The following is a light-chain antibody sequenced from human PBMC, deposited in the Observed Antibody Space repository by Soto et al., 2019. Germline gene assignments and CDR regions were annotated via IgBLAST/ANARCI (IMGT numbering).Light chain of an antibody. CDR3: QSYDISLHNYV. CDR1: TSNIGVPYD. CDR2: GDN. J-gene: IGLJ1*01. V-gene: IGLV1-40*01. Sequence: QSVLTQPPSVSGAPGQRVSISCTGSTSNIGVPYDVHWYQHLPGAAPKLLIYGDNNRPSGVPDRFSGSKSGTSASLAITSLQAEDEADYYCQSYDISLHNYVFGTGTKVTVL.